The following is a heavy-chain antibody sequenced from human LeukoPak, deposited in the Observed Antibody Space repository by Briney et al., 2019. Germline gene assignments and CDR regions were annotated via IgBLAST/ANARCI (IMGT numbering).Heavy chain of an antibody. V-gene: IGHV3-30*04. CDR2: ISYDGSNK. D-gene: IGHD6-13*01. Sequence: GGSLRLSCAASGFTFSSYAMHWVRQAPGKGLEWVAVISYDGSNKYYAGSVKGRFTISRDNSKNTLYLQMNSLRAEDTAVYYCARDIGVSHLWSWYGRSDAFDIWGQGTMVTVSS. J-gene: IGHJ3*02. CDR1: GFTFSSYA. CDR3: ARDIGVSHLWSWYGRSDAFDI.